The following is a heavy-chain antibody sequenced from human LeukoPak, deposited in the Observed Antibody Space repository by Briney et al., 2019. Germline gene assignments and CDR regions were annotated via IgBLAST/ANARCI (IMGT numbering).Heavy chain of an antibody. V-gene: IGHV4-59*12. Sequence: SETLSLTCIVSGGSISNYYWSWIRQPPGKGLEWIGYIYYSGSTNYNPSLKSRVTISVDTSNNQCSLKLNSVTAADTAVYYCAREAARRGSYYYYYMDVWGKGTTVTVSS. CDR1: GGSISNYY. CDR2: IYYSGST. J-gene: IGHJ6*03. D-gene: IGHD6-6*01. CDR3: AREAARRGSYYYYYMDV.